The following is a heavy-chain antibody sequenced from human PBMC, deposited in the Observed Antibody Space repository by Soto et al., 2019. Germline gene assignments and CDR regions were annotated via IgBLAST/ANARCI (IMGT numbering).Heavy chain of an antibody. CDR2: FNPNSGDT. Sequence: VKVSCKASGYTFTAYSMHWVRQAPGQGLEWVGWFNPNSGDTIYAQKFQGRVTLTRDTSIGTAYMELYSLTSDDTAVYYCAREASAVISLDYWGQGTLVTVSS. J-gene: IGHJ4*02. CDR3: AREASAVISLDY. V-gene: IGHV1-2*02. D-gene: IGHD6-19*01. CDR1: GYTFTAYS.